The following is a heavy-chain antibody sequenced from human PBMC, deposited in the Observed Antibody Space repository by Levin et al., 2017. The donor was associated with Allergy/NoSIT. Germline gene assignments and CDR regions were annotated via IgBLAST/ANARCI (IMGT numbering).Heavy chain of an antibody. CDR3: ARDVGNVDTASDY. J-gene: IGHJ4*02. Sequence: KISCKASGGTFSSYAISWVRQAPGQGLEWMGGIIPIFGTANYAQKFQGRVTITADESTSTAYMELSSLRSEDTAVYYCARDVGNVDTASDYWGQGTLVTVSS. D-gene: IGHD5-18*01. CDR1: GGTFSSYA. V-gene: IGHV1-69*01. CDR2: IIPIFGTA.